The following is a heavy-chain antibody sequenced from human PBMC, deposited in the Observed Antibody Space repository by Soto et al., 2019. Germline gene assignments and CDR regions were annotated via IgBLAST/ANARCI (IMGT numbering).Heavy chain of an antibody. D-gene: IGHD1-26*01. V-gene: IGHV3-30*18. J-gene: IGHJ4*02. CDR3: AKAKPSGSYSVPYYFDY. CDR2: ISYDGSNK. Sequence: GGSLRLSCAASGFTFSSYGMHWVRQAPGKGLEWVAVISYDGSNKYYADSVKGRFTISRDNSKNTLYLQMNSLRAEDTAVYYCAKAKPSGSYSVPYYFDYWGQGTLVTVSS. CDR1: GFTFSSYG.